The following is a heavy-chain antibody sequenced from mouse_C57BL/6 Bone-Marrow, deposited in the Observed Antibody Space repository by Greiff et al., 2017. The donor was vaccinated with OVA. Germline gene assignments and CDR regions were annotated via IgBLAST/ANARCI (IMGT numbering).Heavy chain of an antibody. CDR1: GYTFTDYY. J-gene: IGHJ4*01. CDR3: ARKGDFYAMDY. V-gene: IGHV1-76*01. Sequence: VQLQQSGAELVRPGASVKLSCKASGYTFTDYYINWVKQRPGQGLEWIARIYPGSGNTYYNEKFKGKATLTAEKSSSTAYMQLSSLTSEYSAVYFCARKGDFYAMDYWGQGTSVTVSS. CDR2: IYPGSGNT.